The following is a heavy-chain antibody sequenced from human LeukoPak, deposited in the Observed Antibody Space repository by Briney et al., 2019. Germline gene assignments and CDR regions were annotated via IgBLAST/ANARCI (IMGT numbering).Heavy chain of an antibody. CDR1: GFSFGSYA. D-gene: IGHD2-15*01. Sequence: GGSQRLSCAAAGFSFGSYAMSWVRQAPGRGLEWVSGISDNGGGTYYGDSVEGRFTISRDNSKNMLYLQMNGLRAEDTALYYCAKERSTVGTPLFDNWGQGILVTVSS. J-gene: IGHJ4*02. V-gene: IGHV3-23*01. CDR3: AKERSTVGTPLFDN. CDR2: ISDNGGGT.